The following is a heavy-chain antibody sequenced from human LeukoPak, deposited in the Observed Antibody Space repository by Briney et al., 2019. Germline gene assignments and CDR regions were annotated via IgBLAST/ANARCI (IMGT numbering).Heavy chain of an antibody. D-gene: IGHD3-10*01. CDR3: ARGYGSGSSHIDY. CDR2: ISSSGTTT. J-gene: IGHJ4*02. Sequence: GGSLRLSCAASGFTFSSYEMNWVRQAPGKGLEWVSYISSSGTTTYYAASVKGRFTISRDNAKNSLYLQMNSLRAEDTAVYYCARGYGSGSSHIDYWGQGTLSPSPQ. CDR1: GFTFSSYE. V-gene: IGHV3-48*03.